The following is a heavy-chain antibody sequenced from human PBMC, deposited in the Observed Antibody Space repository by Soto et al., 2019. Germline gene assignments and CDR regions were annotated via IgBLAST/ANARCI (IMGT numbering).Heavy chain of an antibody. CDR2: ISGSGGGT. CDR3: AKHAAAAAPDY. V-gene: IGHV3-23*01. Sequence: PGRFLRVSXAASGFTFGSYAVHWVRQAPGKGLEWVSLISGSGGGTYYADSVKGRFTISRDNSKNTLYLQMNSLRAEDTAVYYCAKHAAAAAPDYWGQGTLVTVS. CDR1: GFTFGSYA. D-gene: IGHD6-13*01. J-gene: IGHJ4*02.